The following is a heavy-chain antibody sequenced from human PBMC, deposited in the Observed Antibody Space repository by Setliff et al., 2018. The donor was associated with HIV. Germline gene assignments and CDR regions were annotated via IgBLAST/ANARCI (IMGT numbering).Heavy chain of an antibody. Sequence: PSETLSLTCTVSGVSISSHYWSWIRQPPGKGLEWIGYIYNSGRTNYNPSLTSRVTISVDTSKNQLSLKLRSVTAADRAVYYCARVPGYSSGTSYMDVWGKGTTVTVSS. D-gene: IGHD6-19*01. CDR3: ARVPGYSSGTSYMDV. CDR2: IYNSGRT. V-gene: IGHV4-59*11. J-gene: IGHJ6*03. CDR1: GVSISSHY.